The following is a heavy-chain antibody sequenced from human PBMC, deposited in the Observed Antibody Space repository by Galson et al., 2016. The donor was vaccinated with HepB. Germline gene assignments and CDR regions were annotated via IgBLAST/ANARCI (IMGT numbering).Heavy chain of an antibody. V-gene: IGHV3-48*02. CDR1: GFTFISYN. J-gene: IGHJ2*01. CDR3: ARDSDTSGLHWYFDL. Sequence: SLRLSCAASGFTFISYNMNWVRQAPGKGLEWISYISSSGGTIYYADSVKGRFTISRDNAKNSLYLQMNSLRDEDTAVYYCARDSDTSGLHWYFDLWGRGTLVTVSS. D-gene: IGHD3-22*01. CDR2: ISSSGGTI.